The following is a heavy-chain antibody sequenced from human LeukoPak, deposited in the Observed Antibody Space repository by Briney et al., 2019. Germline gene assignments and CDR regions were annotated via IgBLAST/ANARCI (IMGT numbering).Heavy chain of an antibody. J-gene: IGHJ3*02. CDR3: ARDGKDSGSYYVGTAFDI. D-gene: IGHD1-26*01. V-gene: IGHV4-39*07. CDR1: GGSISSSSYY. CDR2: MYYSGRT. Sequence: PSETLSLTRTLSGGSISSSSYYWGWLRQPPGKGLEWIGTMYYSGRTSYNPALKSRVTIPVDTSKNQFSVQLGPVTAAGAAVCYCARDGKDSGSYYVGTAFDICGQGTMVTVSS.